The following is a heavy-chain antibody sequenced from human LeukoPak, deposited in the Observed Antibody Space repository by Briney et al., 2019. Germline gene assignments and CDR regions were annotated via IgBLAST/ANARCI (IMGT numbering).Heavy chain of an antibody. V-gene: IGHV3-30*03. CDR2: ISYDGSNK. CDR1: GFTFSSYW. CDR3: ARDREMATIQYYFDY. Sequence: GGSLRLPCATSGFTFSSYWMSWVRQAPGKGLEWVAVISYDGSNKYYADSVKGRFTISRDTSKNTLYLQMNSLRAEDTAVYYCARDREMATIQYYFDYWGQGTLVTVSS. J-gene: IGHJ4*02. D-gene: IGHD5-24*01.